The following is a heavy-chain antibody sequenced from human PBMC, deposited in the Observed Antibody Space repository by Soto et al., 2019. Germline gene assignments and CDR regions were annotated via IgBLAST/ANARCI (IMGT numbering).Heavy chain of an antibody. CDR2: IYWDDDN. V-gene: IGHV2-5*02. CDR1: GLSLSRSGVG. CDR3: AHRGPKGAGAFDI. J-gene: IGHJ3*02. Sequence: QITLKESSPTLVKPTQTLTLTCTVSGLSLSRSGVGVGWIRQPPGKALEWLALIYWDDDNYYSPSLRTRLTITRDTSKSQVVLKMTNMDPVDTGTYYCAHRGPKGAGAFDIWGQGTMVTVSS.